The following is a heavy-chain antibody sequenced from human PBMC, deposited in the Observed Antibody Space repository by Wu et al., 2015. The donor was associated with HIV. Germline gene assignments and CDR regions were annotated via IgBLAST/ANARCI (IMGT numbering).Heavy chain of an antibody. CDR2: LKPSGGST. V-gene: IGHV1-46*01. J-gene: IGHJ4*02. CDR3: ARAHLDTVVVRVAPEETGYLDL. CDR1: GYTFTSYD. D-gene: IGHD2-2*03. Sequence: QVQLVQSGAEVKNPGASVKVSCKASGYTFTSYDINWVRQATGQGLEWMGILKPSGGSTGYAQKFQGRVTMTRDTSTNIVYMELNNLRSDDTAVYYCARAHLDTVVVRVAPEETGYLDLWGQGTLVSVSS.